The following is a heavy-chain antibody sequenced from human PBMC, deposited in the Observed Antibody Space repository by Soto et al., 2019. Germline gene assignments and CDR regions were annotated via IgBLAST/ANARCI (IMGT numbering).Heavy chain of an antibody. CDR1: GGSISSYY. D-gene: IGHD6-19*01. CDR3: ARGKAVAATLYYYYGMDV. Sequence: PSETLSLTCTVSGGSISSYYWSWIRQPPGKGLEWIGYIYYSGSTNYNPSLKSRVTISVDTSKNQFSLKLSSVTAADTAVYYCARGKAVAATLYYYYGMDVWGQGTTVTVSS. V-gene: IGHV4-59*01. CDR2: IYYSGST. J-gene: IGHJ6*02.